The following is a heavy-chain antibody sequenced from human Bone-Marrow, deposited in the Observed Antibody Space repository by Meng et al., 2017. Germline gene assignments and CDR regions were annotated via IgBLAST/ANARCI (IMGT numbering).Heavy chain of an antibody. CDR1: GGSISSGGYY. J-gene: IGHJ4*02. CDR2: IYYSGST. CDR3: ARWAPSSRTFDY. Sequence: QRQGSGPGLVKPSQTLSLTCTVSGGSISSGGYYWSWSRQHPGKGLEWIGYIYYSGSTYYNPSLKSLVTISVDTSKNQFSLKLSSVTAADTAVYYCARWAPSSRTFDYWGQGTLVTVSS. D-gene: IGHD6-13*01. V-gene: IGHV4-31*01.